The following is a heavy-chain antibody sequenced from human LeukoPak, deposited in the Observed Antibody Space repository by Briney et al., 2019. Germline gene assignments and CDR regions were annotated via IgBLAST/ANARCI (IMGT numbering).Heavy chain of an antibody. CDR3: ARALQLHWYFDL. CDR1: GFTVSSNY. D-gene: IGHD4-23*01. J-gene: IGHJ2*01. Sequence: PGGSLRLSCAASGFTVSSNYMSWVRQAPGKGLEWVSVIYSGGTTNYADSVKGRLTISRDNSKNTLYLQMNSLRDEDTAVYFCARALQLHWYFDLWGRGALVTVSS. CDR2: IYSGGTT. V-gene: IGHV3-53*01.